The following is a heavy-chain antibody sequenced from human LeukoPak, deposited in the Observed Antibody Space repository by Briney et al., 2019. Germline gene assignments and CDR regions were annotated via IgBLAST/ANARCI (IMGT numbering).Heavy chain of an antibody. V-gene: IGHV1-2*06. Sequence: ASVTVSCKASGYTFTGYYIHWVRQAPGQGLEWMGRINPNSGGTNYAQKFQGRVTMTRDTSTSTAYMELSRLRSDDTAVYYCARESGDGSGSYDYWGQGTLATVSS. CDR3: ARESGDGSGSYDY. CDR2: INPNSGGT. J-gene: IGHJ4*02. D-gene: IGHD3-10*01. CDR1: GYTFTGYY.